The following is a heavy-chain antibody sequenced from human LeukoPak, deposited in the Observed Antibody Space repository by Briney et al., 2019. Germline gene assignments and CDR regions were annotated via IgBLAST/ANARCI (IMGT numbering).Heavy chain of an antibody. Sequence: ASVKVSCKASGYTFTSYDINWVRQATGQGLEWMGWMNPNSGNTGYAQKFQGRVTITRNTTISTAYMELSSLRSEDTAVYYCARALELLRVYYYYGMDVWGQGTTVTVSS. CDR1: GYTFTSYD. V-gene: IGHV1-8*03. J-gene: IGHJ6*02. CDR2: MNPNSGNT. D-gene: IGHD1-26*01. CDR3: ARALELLRVYYYYGMDV.